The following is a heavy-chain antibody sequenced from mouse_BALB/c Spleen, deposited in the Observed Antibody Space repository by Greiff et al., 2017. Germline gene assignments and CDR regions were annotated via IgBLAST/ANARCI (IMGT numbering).Heavy chain of an antibody. Sequence: EVHLVESGGGLVQPGGSRKLSCAASGFTFSSFGMHWVRQAPEKGLEWVAYISSGSSTIYYADTVKGRFTISRDNPKNTLFLQMTSLRSEDTAMYYCARSHYDYDEDYFDYWGQGTTLTVSS. V-gene: IGHV5-17*02. D-gene: IGHD2-4*01. CDR1: GFTFSSFG. CDR3: ARSHYDYDEDYFDY. J-gene: IGHJ2*01. CDR2: ISSGSSTI.